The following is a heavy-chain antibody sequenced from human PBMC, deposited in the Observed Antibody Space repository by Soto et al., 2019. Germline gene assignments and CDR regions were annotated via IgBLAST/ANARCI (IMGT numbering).Heavy chain of an antibody. Sequence: ASVKVSCKASGYTLTDYYMHWVRQAPGQGLEWMGWVNPNSGDTRYAQKFQGCVTVTRDTSISTAYMELSRLSSDDTAIYFCAREIAVTGTKAFDIWGQGTMVTVSS. CDR2: VNPNSGDT. D-gene: IGHD6-19*01. V-gene: IGHV1-2*04. J-gene: IGHJ3*02. CDR3: AREIAVTGTKAFDI. CDR1: GYTLTDYY.